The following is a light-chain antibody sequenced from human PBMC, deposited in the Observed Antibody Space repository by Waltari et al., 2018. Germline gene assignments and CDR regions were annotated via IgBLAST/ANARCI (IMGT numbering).Light chain of an antibody. Sequence: EIVLTQSPATLSLSPGERATLSCRASQRVSNNLAWYQQKPGQAPRLLISDVSSRATGIPARISSRGAGPDFTLTISSLEPEDSAVYYCPQRTSWPPGLSFGGGTNVEIK. CDR1: QRVSNN. V-gene: IGKV3-11*01. CDR3: PQRTSWPPGLS. CDR2: DVS. J-gene: IGKJ4*01.